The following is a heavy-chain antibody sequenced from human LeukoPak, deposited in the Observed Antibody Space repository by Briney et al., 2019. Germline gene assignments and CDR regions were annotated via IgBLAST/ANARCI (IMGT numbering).Heavy chain of an antibody. D-gene: IGHD5-12*01. CDR1: GFTFSSYS. CDR3: ARENSGYDFFDY. J-gene: IGHJ4*02. CDR2: ISSSSSYI. V-gene: IGHV3-21*01. Sequence: TGGSLRLSCAASGFTFSSYSMNWVRQAPGKGLEWVSSISSSSSYIYYADSVKGRFTISRDNAKNSLYLQMNSLRDEDTAVYYCARENSGYDFFDYWGQGTLVTVSS.